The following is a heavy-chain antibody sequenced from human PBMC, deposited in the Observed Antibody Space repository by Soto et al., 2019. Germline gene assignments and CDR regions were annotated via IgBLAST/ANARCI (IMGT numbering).Heavy chain of an antibody. J-gene: IGHJ4*02. CDR3: ARDGKGAAYTHGPYYFDY. D-gene: IGHD1-1*01. V-gene: IGHV3-48*02. CDR2: ITSTSSAI. Sequence: GGSLRLSCAASGFPFSFYSMNWFRQAPGKGLEWISYITSTSSAINYADSVRGRFTISRDNAMRSLFLHMDSLRDEDTAVYYCARDGKGAAYTHGPYYFDYWGQGALVTGSS. CDR1: GFPFSFYS.